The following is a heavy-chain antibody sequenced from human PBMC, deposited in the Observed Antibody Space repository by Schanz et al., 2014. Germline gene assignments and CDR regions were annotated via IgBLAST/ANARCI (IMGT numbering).Heavy chain of an antibody. J-gene: IGHJ4*02. V-gene: IGHV3-33*01. Sequence: QVQLVESGGGVVQPGRSLRLSCAASGFIFSSYGLHWVRQAPGKGLEWVAFIWYDGSNKYYADSVKGRFTISRDNSKTTLYLQMNSLRAEDTAVYYCARANYRRKINFDYWGRGTLVTVSS. D-gene: IGHD3-10*01. CDR2: IWYDGSNK. CDR3: ARANYRRKINFDY. CDR1: GFIFSSYG.